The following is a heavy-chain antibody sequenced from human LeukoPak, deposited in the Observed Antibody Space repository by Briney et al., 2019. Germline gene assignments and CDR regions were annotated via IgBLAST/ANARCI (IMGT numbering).Heavy chain of an antibody. CDR1: GYTFTGYY. V-gene: IGHV1-2*02. J-gene: IGHJ4*02. CDR2: INPNSGGT. Sequence: ASVKVSCKASGYTFTGYYMNWVRQAPGQGLEWMGWINPNSGGTNYAQKFQGRVTMTRDTSISTAYMELSRLRSDATAVYYCAIIVQRVSAAGYWSQGTLVIVSS. CDR3: AIIVQRVSAAGY. D-gene: IGHD2/OR15-2a*01.